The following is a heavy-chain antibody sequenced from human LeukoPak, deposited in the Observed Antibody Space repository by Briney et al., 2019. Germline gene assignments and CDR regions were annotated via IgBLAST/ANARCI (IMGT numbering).Heavy chain of an antibody. CDR1: GGSIRSYY. Sequence: SETLSLTCTVSGGSIRSYYWSWLRQPPGRGLEWIGYVYYSGSTNYNPSLGSRVTISVDASNNQFSLKLNSVTAADTAVYYCARGGYYFDYWGQGTLVTVSS. V-gene: IGHV4-59*01. J-gene: IGHJ4*02. CDR3: ARGGYYFDY. CDR2: VYYSGST.